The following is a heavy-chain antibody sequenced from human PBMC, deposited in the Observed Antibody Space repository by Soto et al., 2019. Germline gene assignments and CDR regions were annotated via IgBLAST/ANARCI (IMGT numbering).Heavy chain of an antibody. V-gene: IGHV5-51*01. CDR2: IYPGDSDT. CDR3: ARQADLTHYYYYMDV. CDR1: GYSFTSYW. D-gene: IGHD3-9*01. Sequence: GESLKISCKGSGYSFTSYWIGWVRQMPGKGLEWMGIIYPGDSDTRYSPSFQGQVTISADKSISTAYLQWSSLKASDTAMYYCARQADLTHYYYYMDVWGKGTTVTVSS. J-gene: IGHJ6*03.